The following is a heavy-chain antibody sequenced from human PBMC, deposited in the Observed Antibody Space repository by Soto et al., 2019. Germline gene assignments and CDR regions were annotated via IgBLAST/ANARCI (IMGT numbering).Heavy chain of an antibody. V-gene: IGHV3-33*01. CDR1: GFTFSSYG. Sequence: HPGGSLRLSCAASGFTFSSYGMHWVRQAPGKGLEWVAVIWYDGSNKYYADSVKGRFTISRDNSKNTLYLQMNSLRAEDTAVYYCARDALPATLLYYYYYYGMDVWGQGTTVTV. J-gene: IGHJ6*02. CDR2: IWYDGSNK. CDR3: ARDALPATLLYYYYYYGMDV. D-gene: IGHD2-2*01.